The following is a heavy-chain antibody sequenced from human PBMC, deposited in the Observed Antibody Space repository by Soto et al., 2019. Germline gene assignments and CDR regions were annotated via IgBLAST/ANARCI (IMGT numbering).Heavy chain of an antibody. V-gene: IGHV4-34*01. J-gene: IGHJ4*02. CDR3: ARAPRGDIVVVPAAFDY. CDR2: INHSGST. CDR1: GGSFSGYY. Sequence: PSETLSLTCAVYGGSFSGYYWSWIRQPPGKGLEWIGEINHSGSTNYNPSLKSRVTISVDTSKNQFSLKLSSVTAADTAVYYCARAPRGDIVVVPAAFDYWGQGTLVTVSS. D-gene: IGHD2-2*01.